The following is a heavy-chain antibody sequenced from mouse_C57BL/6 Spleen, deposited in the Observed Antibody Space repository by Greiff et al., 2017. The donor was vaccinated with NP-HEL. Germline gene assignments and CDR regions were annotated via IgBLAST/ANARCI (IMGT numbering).Heavy chain of an antibody. Sequence: EVQLQQSGPELVKPGASVKIPCKASGYTFTDYNMDWVKQSHGKSLEWIGDINPNNGGTIYNQKFKGKATLTVDKSSSTAYMELRSLTSEDTAVYYCARGGSSYDWFAYWGQGTLVTVSA. CDR1: GYTFTDYN. D-gene: IGHD1-1*01. V-gene: IGHV1-18*01. CDR2: INPNNGGT. J-gene: IGHJ3*01. CDR3: ARGGSSYDWFAY.